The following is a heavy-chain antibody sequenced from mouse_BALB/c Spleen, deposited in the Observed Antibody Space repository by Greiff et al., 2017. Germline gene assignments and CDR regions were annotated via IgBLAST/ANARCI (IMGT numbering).Heavy chain of an antibody. D-gene: IGHD2-1*01. J-gene: IGHJ4*01. V-gene: IGHV1-61*01. CDR3: ARRDGNCAMDY. CDR2: IHPSDSET. CDR1: GYSFTSYW. Sequence: QVQLKQPGAELVRPGASVKLSCKASGYSFTSYWMNWVKQRPGQGLEWIGMIHPSDSETRLNQKFKDKATLTVDKSSSTAYIQLSSLSSEDSAVYFCARRDGNCAMDYWGQGTSVTVSS.